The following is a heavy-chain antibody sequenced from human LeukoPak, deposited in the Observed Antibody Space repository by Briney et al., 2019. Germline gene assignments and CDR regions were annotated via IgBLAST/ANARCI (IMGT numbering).Heavy chain of an antibody. V-gene: IGHV3-30*04. CDR2: ISYDGSNK. CDR1: GFTFSSYA. D-gene: IGHD2-2*01. CDR3: ARDKQEYQLLTYFDY. Sequence: GRSLRLSCAASGFTFSSYAMHWVRQAPGKGLEWVAVISYDGSNKYYADSVKGRFTISRDNSKNTLYLQMNSLRAEDTAVYYCARDKQEYQLLTYFDYWGQGTLVTVSS. J-gene: IGHJ4*02.